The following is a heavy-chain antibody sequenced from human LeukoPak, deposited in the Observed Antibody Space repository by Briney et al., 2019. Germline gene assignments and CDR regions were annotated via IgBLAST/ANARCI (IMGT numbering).Heavy chain of an antibody. CDR1: GFTFSSYA. V-gene: IGHV3-23*01. CDR3: AKDRGYIHDGHARIYYFDY. D-gene: IGHD5-18*01. Sequence: GGSLRLSCAASGFTFSSYAMSWVRQAPGKGLEWVSAISGSGGNTYYADSVKGRFSISRDNSKNTLYLQMNSLRDEDTAVYYCAKDRGYIHDGHARIYYFDYWGQGTLVTVSS. J-gene: IGHJ4*02. CDR2: ISGSGGNT.